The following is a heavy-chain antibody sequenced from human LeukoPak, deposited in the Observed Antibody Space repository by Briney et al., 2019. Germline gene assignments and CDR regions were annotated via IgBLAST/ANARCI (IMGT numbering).Heavy chain of an antibody. Sequence: SETLSLTCTVSGDSISGGSYYWGWIRQPPGKGLEWIGSIYYSGSTYYNPSLKSRVTISVDTSKNQFSLKLSSVTAADTAVYYCATAAGTVQAYYYYYMDVWGKGTTVTISS. CDR2: IYYSGST. V-gene: IGHV4-39*01. D-gene: IGHD6-13*01. CDR1: GDSISGGSYY. J-gene: IGHJ6*03. CDR3: ATAAGTVQAYYYYYMDV.